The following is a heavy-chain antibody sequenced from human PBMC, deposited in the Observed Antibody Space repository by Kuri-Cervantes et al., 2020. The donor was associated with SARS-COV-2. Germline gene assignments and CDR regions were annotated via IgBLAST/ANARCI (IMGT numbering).Heavy chain of an antibody. J-gene: IGHJ4*02. V-gene: IGHV4-59*08. Sequence: SETLSLTCTVSGGSIRSYYWSWIRQPPGKGLEWIGYIYYSGSTNYNPSLKSRVTISVDTSKNQFSLKLSSVTAADTAVYYCARHNYDSSGYYYGGGELDYWGQGTLVTVSS. CDR3: ARHNYDSSGYYYGGGELDY. CDR1: GGSIRSYY. D-gene: IGHD3-22*01. CDR2: IYYSGST.